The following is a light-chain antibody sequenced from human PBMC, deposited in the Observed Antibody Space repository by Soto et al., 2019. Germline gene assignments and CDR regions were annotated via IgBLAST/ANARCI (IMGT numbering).Light chain of an antibody. CDR2: KAY. Sequence: IQMTQSPSSPSASVGDRVTITCWASQRIRNDLGWSKQKTGKVPKLLIYKAYSLESGVPSRFSGSGSGTEFTLTINSLQSNDFATYYCQQYKSSFGQGTKVDI. CDR3: QQYKSS. V-gene: IGKV1-17*01. J-gene: IGKJ2*01. CDR1: QRIRND.